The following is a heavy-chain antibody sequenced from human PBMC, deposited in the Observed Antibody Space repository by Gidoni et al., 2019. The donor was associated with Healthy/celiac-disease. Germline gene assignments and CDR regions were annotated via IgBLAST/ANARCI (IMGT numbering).Heavy chain of an antibody. CDR3: ARETMVRGVIYPFDY. CDR2: IWYAGSNK. D-gene: IGHD3-10*01. Sequence: QVQLVESGGGVAQPGRYLRLSCAAAGFNFSSYGLHWVRQAPGKGLEWVAVIWYAGSNKCYTDSVKGRFTISRDNSTNTLYLHMNSLRAEDTAVYYCARETMVRGVIYPFDYWGQGTLVTVSS. CDR1: GFNFSSYG. J-gene: IGHJ4*02. V-gene: IGHV3-33*01.